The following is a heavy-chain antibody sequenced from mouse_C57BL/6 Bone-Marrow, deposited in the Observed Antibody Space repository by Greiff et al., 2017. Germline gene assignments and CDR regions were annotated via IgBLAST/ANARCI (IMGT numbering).Heavy chain of an antibody. V-gene: IGHV14-4*01. D-gene: IGHD2-4*01. CDR2: IDPENGDT. Sequence: VQLQQSGAELVRPGASVKLSCTASGFNIKDDYMHWVKQRPEQGLEWIGWIDPENGDTEYASKFQGKATITADPSSNTAYLQLSSLTSEDTAVYYCTTCSYDYPFAYWGRGTLVTVSA. J-gene: IGHJ3*01. CDR1: GFNIKDDY. CDR3: TTCSYDYPFAY.